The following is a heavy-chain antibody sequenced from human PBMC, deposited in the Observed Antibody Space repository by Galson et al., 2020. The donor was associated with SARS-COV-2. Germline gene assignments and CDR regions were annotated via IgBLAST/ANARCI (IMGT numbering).Heavy chain of an antibody. J-gene: IGHJ4*02. Sequence: GSLRLSCAASGFTVSSNYVTWVRQAPGKGLEWISLIYSVGITKYADSVKGRFTISRDTSTNTVYLQMNSLRAEDTAVYYCARVSSGWYRFDYWGQGTLVTVSS. V-gene: IGHV3-66*01. CDR1: GFTVSSNY. CDR3: ARVSSGWYRFDY. D-gene: IGHD6-19*01. CDR2: IYSVGIT.